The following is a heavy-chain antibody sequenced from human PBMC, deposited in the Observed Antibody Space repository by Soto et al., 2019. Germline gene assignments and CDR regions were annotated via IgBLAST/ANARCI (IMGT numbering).Heavy chain of an antibody. Sequence: GASVKVSCKASGYTFTSYYMHWVRQAPGQGLEWMGIINPSGGSTSYAQKFQGRVTMTRDTSTSTVYMELSSLRSEDTAVYYCARDLPYYYDSSGYNGYWGQGTLVTVSS. CDR3: ARDLPYYYDSSGYNGY. CDR2: INPSGGST. D-gene: IGHD3-22*01. CDR1: GYTFTSYY. V-gene: IGHV1-46*01. J-gene: IGHJ4*02.